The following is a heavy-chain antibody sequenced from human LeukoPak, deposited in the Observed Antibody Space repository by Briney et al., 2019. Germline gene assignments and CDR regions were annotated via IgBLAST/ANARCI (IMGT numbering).Heavy chain of an antibody. V-gene: IGHV3-33*01. CDR3: ARDPQHSMDV. CDR1: GLTFSYHG. CDR2: IWSDGSKK. Sequence: GRSLRLSCVASGLTFSYHGFHWVRQAPGKGLEWVSAIWSDGSKKCYAESVKGRFTISRDDSKNTVYLQMNSLRADDTGVYYCARDPQHSMDVWGQGTTVTVSS. J-gene: IGHJ6*02. D-gene: IGHD5-18*01.